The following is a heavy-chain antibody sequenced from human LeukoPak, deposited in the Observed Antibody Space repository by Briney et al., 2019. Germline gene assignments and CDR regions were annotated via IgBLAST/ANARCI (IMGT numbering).Heavy chain of an antibody. J-gene: IGHJ4*02. CDR1: GFTFTQYD. CDR3: AKDALHRHYFDT. Sequence: GGSLRLSCAASGFTFTQYDMSWVRQAPGKGLEWVSTISRNDDSTYYTESVKGRFTVSRDASKSTLFLEMSSLRAEGTAIYYCAKDALHRHYFDTWGQGTLVSVSS. V-gene: IGHV3-23*01. CDR2: ISRNDDST.